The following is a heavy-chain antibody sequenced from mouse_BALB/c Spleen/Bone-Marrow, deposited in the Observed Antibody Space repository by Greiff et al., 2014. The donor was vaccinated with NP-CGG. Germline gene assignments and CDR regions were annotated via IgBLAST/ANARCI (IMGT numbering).Heavy chain of an antibody. Sequence: VQLQQPGAELVRSGASVKLSCTASGFNIKDYYMHWVKQRPEQGLEWIGWIDPGNGDTEYAPKVQGKATMTADTSSNTAYLQLSSLTSKDTAVYYCNEGYGNYGYWGQGTTLPVSS. V-gene: IGHV14-4*02. D-gene: IGHD2-10*02. J-gene: IGHJ2*01. CDR3: NEGYGNYGY. CDR1: GFNIKDYY. CDR2: IDPGNGDT.